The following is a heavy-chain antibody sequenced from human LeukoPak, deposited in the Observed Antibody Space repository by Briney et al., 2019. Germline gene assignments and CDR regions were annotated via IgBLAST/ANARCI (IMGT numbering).Heavy chain of an antibody. J-gene: IGHJ4*02. Sequence: PSETLSLTCAVYGGSFSGYYWSWIRQPPGKGLEWIGEINHSGSTNYNPSLKSRVTISVDTSKNQFSLKLSSATAADTAVYYCARGRYDSSGYYLDYWGQRTLVTVSS. V-gene: IGHV4-34*01. CDR1: GGSFSGYY. D-gene: IGHD3-22*01. CDR2: INHSGST. CDR3: ARGRYDSSGYYLDY.